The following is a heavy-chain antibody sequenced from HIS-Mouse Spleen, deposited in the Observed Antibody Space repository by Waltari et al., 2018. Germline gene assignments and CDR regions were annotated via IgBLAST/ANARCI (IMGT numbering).Heavy chain of an antibody. V-gene: IGHV1-2*02. CDR1: GYPFTGYY. D-gene: IGHD6-19*01. CDR2: INPNSGGT. CDR3: GVAVAERGAFDI. Sequence: QVQLVQSGAEVKKPGASVQVSCKASGYPFTGYYMPWVRQAPGQGLEWMGWINPNSGGTNYAQKFQGRVTMTRDTSISTAYMELSRLRSDDTAVYYCGVAVAERGAFDIWGQGTMVTVSS. J-gene: IGHJ3*02.